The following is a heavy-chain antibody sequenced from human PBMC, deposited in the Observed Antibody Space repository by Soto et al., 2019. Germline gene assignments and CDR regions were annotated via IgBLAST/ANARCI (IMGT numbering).Heavy chain of an antibody. CDR1: GGSISSYY. CDR2: IYYSGST. D-gene: IGHD6-19*01. CDR3: ARVPSILPMAGLDY. V-gene: IGHV4-59*01. J-gene: IGHJ4*02. Sequence: PSETLSLTCTVSGGSISSYYWSWLRQPPGKGLEWIGYIYYSGSTNYNPSLKSRVTISVDTSKNQFSLKLSSVTAADTAVYYCARVPSILPMAGLDYWGQGTLVTVSP.